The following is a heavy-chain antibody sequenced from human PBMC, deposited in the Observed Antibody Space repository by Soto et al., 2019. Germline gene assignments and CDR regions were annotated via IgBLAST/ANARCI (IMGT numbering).Heavy chain of an antibody. V-gene: IGHV4-61*08. Sequence: PSATLSLTCTVSGGSISSGGYYWSWIRQHPGKGLEGLGYIYYSGSTYYNPSLKGRVTISVDTSKTQVSLRLSSVTAADTAVYYCARDYGDSSGFYPTYFDSWGQGTLVTVSS. CDR1: GGSISSGGYY. D-gene: IGHD3-22*01. CDR3: ARDYGDSSGFYPTYFDS. CDR2: IYYSGST. J-gene: IGHJ4*02.